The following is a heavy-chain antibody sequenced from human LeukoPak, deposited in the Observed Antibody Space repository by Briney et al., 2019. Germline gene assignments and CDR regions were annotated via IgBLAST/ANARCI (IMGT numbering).Heavy chain of an antibody. V-gene: IGHV4-59*01. J-gene: IGHJ4*02. CDR2: IYYTGST. CDR1: GGSIRSYY. Sequence: SETLSLTFTVSGGSIRSYYWSWIRQPPGKGLEWMGYIYYTGSTNYNPSLKSRVTISVDTSKNQFSLNLISVTAADTAVYYCARVLPYSSGWGVDYWGQGALVTVSS. D-gene: IGHD6-19*01. CDR3: ARVLPYSSGWGVDY.